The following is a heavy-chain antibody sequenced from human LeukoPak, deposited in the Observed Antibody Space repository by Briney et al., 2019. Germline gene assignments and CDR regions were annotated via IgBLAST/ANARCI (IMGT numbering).Heavy chain of an antibody. V-gene: IGHV3-30*18. Sequence: GGSPRLSCAASGFTFSSYGMHWVRQAPGKGLEWVAVISYDGSNKYYADSVKGRFTISRDNSKNTLYLQMNSLRAEDTAVYYCAKDVHEEPGIAAASDYWGQGTLVTVSS. CDR1: GFTFSSYG. CDR2: ISYDGSNK. D-gene: IGHD6-13*01. CDR3: AKDVHEEPGIAAASDY. J-gene: IGHJ4*02.